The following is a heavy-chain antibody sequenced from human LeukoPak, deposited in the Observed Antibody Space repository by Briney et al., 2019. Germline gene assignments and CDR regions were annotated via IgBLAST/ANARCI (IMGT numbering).Heavy chain of an antibody. Sequence: PGGSLRLSCAASGFAFSSYEMNWVRQAPGKGLDGVSFIYSDNTHYSDSVKGRFTISRDNSKNTLYLQMNSLRAEDAAVYYCARRAGAYSHPYDYWGQGTLVTVSS. V-gene: IGHV3-53*01. CDR3: ARRAGAYSHPYDY. CDR2: IYSDNT. CDR1: GFAFSSYE. J-gene: IGHJ4*02. D-gene: IGHD4/OR15-4a*01.